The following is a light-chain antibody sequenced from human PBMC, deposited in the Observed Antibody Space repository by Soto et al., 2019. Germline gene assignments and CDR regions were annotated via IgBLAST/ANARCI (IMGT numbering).Light chain of an antibody. V-gene: IGLV2-11*01. CDR2: DVN. J-gene: IGLJ2*01. CDR1: SSDVGGYPY. CDR3: CSYAGSYTLVV. Sequence: QSALTQPRSVSGSPGQSVTISCTGTSSDVGGYPYVSWYQQHPDKAPKLMIYDVNKRPSGVPDRFSGSKSGNTASLTISGLQAEDEADYYCCSYAGSYTLVVFGGGTKVTVL.